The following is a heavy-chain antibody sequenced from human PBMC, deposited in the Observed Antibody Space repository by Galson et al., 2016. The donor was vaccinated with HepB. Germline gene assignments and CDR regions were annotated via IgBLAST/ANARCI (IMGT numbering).Heavy chain of an antibody. CDR3: ARGPQARSGSYDY. CDR1: GYTFTSYD. D-gene: IGHD1-26*01. J-gene: IGHJ4*02. Sequence: SVKVSCKASGYTFTSYDIHWVRQATGQGLEWMGWVNPNSGNTGYAQKFQGRVTMTRNTSISTAYMERSSLRSEDTAVYYCARGPQARSGSYDYWGQGTLVTVSS. CDR2: VNPNSGNT. V-gene: IGHV1-8*01.